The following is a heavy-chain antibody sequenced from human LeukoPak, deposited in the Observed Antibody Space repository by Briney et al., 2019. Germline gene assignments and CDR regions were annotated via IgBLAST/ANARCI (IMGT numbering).Heavy chain of an antibody. CDR1: GFTISDYY. V-gene: IGHV3-15*01. J-gene: IGHJ6*02. CDR3: TTEGSGYSPDDYGMDV. CDR2: IKSKTDGGTT. D-gene: IGHD5-18*01. Sequence: SGGSLRLSCAASGFTISDYYMSWVRQAPGKGLEWVGRIKSKTDGGTTDYAAPVKGRFTISRDDSKNTLYLQMNSLKTEDTAVYYCTTEGSGYSPDDYGMDVWGQGTTVTVSS.